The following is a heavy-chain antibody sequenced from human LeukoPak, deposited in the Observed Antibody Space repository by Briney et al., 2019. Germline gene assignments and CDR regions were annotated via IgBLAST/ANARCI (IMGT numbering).Heavy chain of an antibody. Sequence: ASVKVSCKASGYTFTSYYMHWVRQAPGQGLEWMGIINPSGGSTSYAQKFQGRVTMTRDTSTSTVYMELSSLRSEDTAVYYCARERIVVVPAASGFDYWGQGTLVTVSS. CDR2: INPSGGST. V-gene: IGHV1-46*01. CDR1: GYTFTSYY. D-gene: IGHD2-2*01. CDR3: ARERIVVVPAASGFDY. J-gene: IGHJ4*02.